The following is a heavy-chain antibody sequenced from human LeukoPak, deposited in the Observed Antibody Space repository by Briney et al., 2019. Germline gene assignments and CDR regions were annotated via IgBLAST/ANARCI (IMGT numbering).Heavy chain of an antibody. V-gene: IGHV4-30-4*01. CDR1: GGSISSGDYY. CDR2: IYYSGST. J-gene: IGHJ4*02. D-gene: IGHD5-24*01. CDR3: ARERPVEMATQYYFDY. Sequence: SETLSLTCTVSGGSISSGDYYWSWIRQPPGKGLEWIGYIYYSGSTYYNPSLKSRVTISVDTSKNQFSLKLSSVTAADTAVYYCARERPVEMATQYYFDYRGQGTLVTVSS.